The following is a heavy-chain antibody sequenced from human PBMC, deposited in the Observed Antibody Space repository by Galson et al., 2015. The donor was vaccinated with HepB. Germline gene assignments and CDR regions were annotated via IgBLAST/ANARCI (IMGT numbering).Heavy chain of an antibody. CDR1: GFTFSSYS. J-gene: IGHJ3*02. V-gene: IGHV3-48*02. D-gene: IGHD3-10*01. CDR2: IRCSSSTI. Sequence: SLRLSCAASGFTFSSYSMHWVRQAPGKGLEWVSYIRCSSSTIYYADSVKGRFTISRDNAKNSLYLQMNSLRDEDTAVYYCARDADVAMVRVGALQDRDAFDIWGQGTMVTVSS. CDR3: ARDADVAMVRVGALQDRDAFDI.